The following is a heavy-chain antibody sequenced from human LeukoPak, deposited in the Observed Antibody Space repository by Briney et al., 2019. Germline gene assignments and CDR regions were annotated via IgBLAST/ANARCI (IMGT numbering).Heavy chain of an antibody. Sequence: PSETLSLTCAVYGGSFSGYYWSWIRQPPGKGLEWIGEINHSGSTNYNPSLKSRVTISVDTSKNQFSLKLSSVTAADTAVYYCARGRMTTVVKPFDYWGQGTLVTVSS. J-gene: IGHJ4*02. V-gene: IGHV4-34*01. CDR1: GGSFSGYY. CDR2: INHSGST. CDR3: ARGRMTTVVKPFDY. D-gene: IGHD4-23*01.